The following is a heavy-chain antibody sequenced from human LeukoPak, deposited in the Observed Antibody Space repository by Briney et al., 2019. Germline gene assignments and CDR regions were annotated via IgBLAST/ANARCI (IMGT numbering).Heavy chain of an antibody. CDR2: IIPILGIA. V-gene: IGHV1-69*04. D-gene: IGHD6-19*01. J-gene: IGHJ4*02. Sequence: SVKVSCKASGGTFSSYAISWVRQAPGQGLEWMGRIIPILGIANYAQKFQGRVTITADKSTSTAYMELSSLRSEDTAVYYCARVEEQWLVQVYWGQGTLVTVSS. CDR1: GGTFSSYA. CDR3: ARVEEQWLVQVY.